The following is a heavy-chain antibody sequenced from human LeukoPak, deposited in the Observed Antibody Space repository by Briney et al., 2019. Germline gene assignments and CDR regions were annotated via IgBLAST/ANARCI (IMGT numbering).Heavy chain of an antibody. CDR2: ISGSGGST. Sequence: PGGSLRLSCAASGFTFSSYAMSWVRQAPGKGLEWVSAISGSGGSTHYADSVTGRFTISSDNAKNTLYLQLNSLRAADTAVYYCAKDWVLSMVRGVITPRWGQGTLVAVSS. CDR1: GFTFSSYA. V-gene: IGHV3-23*01. J-gene: IGHJ4*02. D-gene: IGHD3-10*01. CDR3: AKDWVLSMVRGVITPR.